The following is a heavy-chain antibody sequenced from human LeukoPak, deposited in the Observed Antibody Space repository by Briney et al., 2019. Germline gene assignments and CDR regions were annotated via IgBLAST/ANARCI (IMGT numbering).Heavy chain of an antibody. J-gene: IGHJ4*02. CDR2: IHYSGTT. CDR3: ARQYYNFFDY. D-gene: IGHD2/OR15-2a*01. V-gene: IGHV4-39*01. CDR1: GGSSSSSSYY. Sequence: SETLSLTCTVSGGSSSSSSYYWSWIRQPPGKGLEWIGSIHYSGTTYHNPSLKSRVTISVDTSKNQFSLKLSSVTATETAVYYCARQYYNFFDYWGQGTLVTVSS.